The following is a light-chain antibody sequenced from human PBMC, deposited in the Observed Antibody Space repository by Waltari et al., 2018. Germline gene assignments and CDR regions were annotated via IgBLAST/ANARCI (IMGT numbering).Light chain of an antibody. CDR1: QDIRCW. CDR2: KAS. CDR3: QQYSSEST. J-gene: IGKJ1*01. Sequence: DIQMTQSPSALSASVGDRVTIPCRASQDIRCWLAWYQQRPGKAPKLLIYKASTLEFGVPSRFSGSGSETQFTLTISSLQPDDFATYYCQQYSSESTFGQGTKVEF. V-gene: IGKV1-5*03.